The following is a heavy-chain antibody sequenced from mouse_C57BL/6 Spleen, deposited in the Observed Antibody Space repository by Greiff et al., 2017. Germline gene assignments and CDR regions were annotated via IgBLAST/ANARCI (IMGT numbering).Heavy chain of an antibody. D-gene: IGHD2-4*01. J-gene: IGHJ4*01. CDR1: GFTFSDYG. Sequence: EVQRVESGGGLVKPGGSLKLSCAASGFTFSDYGMHWVRQAPEKGLEWVAYISSGSSTIYYADTVKGRFTISRDNAKNTLFLQMTSLRSEDTAMYYCARPPRYYDYDDAMDYWGQGTSVTVSS. CDR3: ARPPRYYDYDDAMDY. V-gene: IGHV5-17*01. CDR2: ISSGSSTI.